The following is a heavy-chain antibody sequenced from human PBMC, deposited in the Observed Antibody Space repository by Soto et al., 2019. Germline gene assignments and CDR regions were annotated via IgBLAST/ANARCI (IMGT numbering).Heavy chain of an antibody. D-gene: IGHD3-22*01. Sequence: SETLSLTCTVSGGSISSYYWSWIRQPPGKRLEWIGYIYYSGSTNYNPSLKSRVTISVDTSKNQFSLKLSSVTAADTAVYYCARHDSSGYTSGPYHFDYWGQGTLVTVS. J-gene: IGHJ4*02. CDR3: ARHDSSGYTSGPYHFDY. CDR1: GGSISSYY. CDR2: IYYSGST. V-gene: IGHV4-59*01.